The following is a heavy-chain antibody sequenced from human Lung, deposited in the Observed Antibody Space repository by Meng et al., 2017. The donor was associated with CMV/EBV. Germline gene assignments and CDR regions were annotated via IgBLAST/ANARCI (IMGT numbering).Heavy chain of an antibody. CDR1: GFTFSVYS. CDR2: ISSSSSFI. V-gene: IGHV3-21*01. CDR3: ARESSGSFGLDV. D-gene: IGHD6-25*01. Sequence: LTXAASGFTFSVYSINWVRQAPGKGLEWVSSISSSSSFIYYADSVKGRFTISRDNAENSLSLQMNGLRAEDTAVYYCARESSGSFGLDVWGKGATVTVSS. J-gene: IGHJ6*04.